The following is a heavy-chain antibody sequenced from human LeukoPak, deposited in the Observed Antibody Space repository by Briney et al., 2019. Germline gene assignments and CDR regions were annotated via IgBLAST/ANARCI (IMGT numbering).Heavy chain of an antibody. V-gene: IGHV1-2*02. D-gene: IGHD3-3*01. CDR1: GYTFTGHY. J-gene: IGHJ3*02. CDR2: INPNSGGT. CDR3: ARVVHYDFWSGYPGAFDI. Sequence: GASVKVSCKASGYTFTGHYMHWVRQAPGQGLEWMGWINPNSGGTNYAQKFQGRVTMTRDTSISTAYMELSRLRSDDTAVYYCARVVHYDFWSGYPGAFDIWGQGTMVTVSS.